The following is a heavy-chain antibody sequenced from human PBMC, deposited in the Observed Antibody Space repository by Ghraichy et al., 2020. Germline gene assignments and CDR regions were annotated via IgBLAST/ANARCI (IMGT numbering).Heavy chain of an antibody. J-gene: IGHJ1*01. CDR1: GFTFSSYA. D-gene: IGHD2-2*03. CDR3: AMDVGRGGGSCFHH. V-gene: IGHV3-23*01. CDR2: ISGSGGNP. Sequence: GESLNISCAASGFTFSSYAMSWVRQAPGKGLEWVSAISGSGGNPYYADSVKGRFTFSRDNSKNTLYLQMNSLRAEDTAVYYCAMDVGRGGGSCFHHWGQGTLFTVSS.